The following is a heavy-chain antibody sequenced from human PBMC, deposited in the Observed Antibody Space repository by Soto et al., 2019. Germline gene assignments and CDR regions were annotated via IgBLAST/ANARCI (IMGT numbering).Heavy chain of an antibody. Sequence: GGSLRLSCAASGFTVSSNYMSWVRQAPGKGLEWVSVIYSGGSTYYADSVKGRFTISRDNSKNTLYLQMNSLRAEDTAVYYCARDVRGTYDFWSGYYGPPKFYYYGMDVWGQGTTVTVSS. D-gene: IGHD3-3*01. J-gene: IGHJ6*02. CDR1: GFTVSSNY. CDR3: ARDVRGTYDFWSGYYGPPKFYYYGMDV. V-gene: IGHV3-53*01. CDR2: IYSGGST.